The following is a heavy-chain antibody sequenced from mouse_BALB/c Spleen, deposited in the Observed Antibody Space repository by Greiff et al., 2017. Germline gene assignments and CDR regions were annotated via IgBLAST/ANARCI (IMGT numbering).Heavy chain of an antibody. V-gene: IGHV2-9*02. D-gene: IGHD1-1*01. Sequence: QVQLKESGPGLVAPSQSLSITCTVSGFSLTSYGVHWVRQPPGKGLEWLGVIWAGGSTNYNSALMSRLSISKDNSKSQVFLKMNSLQTDDTAMYYCARDMGYYGSSWYFDVWGAGTTVTVSS. CDR3: ARDMGYYGSSWYFDV. J-gene: IGHJ1*01. CDR1: GFSLTSYG. CDR2: IWAGGST.